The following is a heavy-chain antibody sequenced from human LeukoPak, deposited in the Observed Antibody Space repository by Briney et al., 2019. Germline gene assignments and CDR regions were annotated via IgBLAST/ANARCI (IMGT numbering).Heavy chain of an antibody. CDR1: GFTFSSYA. CDR3: ARDGGAPYSYGLCFDY. V-gene: IGHV3-30*04. D-gene: IGHD5-18*01. Sequence: GRSLSLSCAASGFTFSSYAMHWVRQAPGMGLEWVAVISYDGSNKYYADSVKGRFTISRDNSKDTLYLQMNSLRAEDTAVYYCARDGGAPYSYGLCFDYWGQGTLVTVSS. CDR2: ISYDGSNK. J-gene: IGHJ4*02.